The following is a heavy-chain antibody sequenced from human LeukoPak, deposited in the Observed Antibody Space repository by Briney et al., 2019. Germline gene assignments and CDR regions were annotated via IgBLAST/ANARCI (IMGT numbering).Heavy chain of an antibody. D-gene: IGHD6-19*01. CDR2: IWYDGSNK. Sequence: GGSLRLSCAASGFTFSDYPIHWVRQAPGKGLEWVAVIWYDGSNKYYADSVKGRFTISRDNSKNTLYLQMDSLRAEDTAVYYCARDPGVRWLVGFDYWGQGTLVTVSS. V-gene: IGHV3-33*08. CDR3: ARDPGVRWLVGFDY. J-gene: IGHJ4*02. CDR1: GFTFSDYP.